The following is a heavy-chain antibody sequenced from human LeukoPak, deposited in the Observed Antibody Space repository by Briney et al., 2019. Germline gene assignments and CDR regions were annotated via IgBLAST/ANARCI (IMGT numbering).Heavy chain of an antibody. CDR1: GFTFSSYA. CDR3: ARDPRNVGLAP. J-gene: IGHJ5*02. D-gene: IGHD2-15*01. V-gene: IGHV3-74*01. Sequence: GGSLRLSCAASGFTFSSYAMYWVRQAPGKGLMYISRNNGDGSTTNYADVVKGRFTMSRDNVKNTLYLQMNSLRVEDTAVYYCARDPRNVGLAPWGQGTLVTVSS. CDR2: NNGDGSTT.